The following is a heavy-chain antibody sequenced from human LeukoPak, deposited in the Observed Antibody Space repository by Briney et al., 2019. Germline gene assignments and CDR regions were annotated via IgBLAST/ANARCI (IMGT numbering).Heavy chain of an antibody. CDR1: GYTFTPYG. CDR3: ARGHSGTLDY. CDR2: ISVYNGNT. J-gene: IGHJ4*02. D-gene: IGHD1-26*01. Sequence: ASVKVSCKASGYTFTPYGINWVRQAPGQGLEWMGGISVYNGNTNYAQKPQGRVTMTTDTSTTTAYMELRSLRSDDTAVYYCARGHSGTLDYWGQGTLVTVSS. V-gene: IGHV1-18*01.